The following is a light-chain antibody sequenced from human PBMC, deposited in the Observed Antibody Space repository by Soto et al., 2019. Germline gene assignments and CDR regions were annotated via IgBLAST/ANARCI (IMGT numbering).Light chain of an antibody. CDR3: QSADSSGTYVV. V-gene: IGLV3-25*02. J-gene: IGLJ2*01. CDR2: KDS. Sequence: YELTQPPSVSVSPGQTARITCSGDALPKQYAYWYKQKPGQAPVLVIYKDSERPSGIPERFSGSSSGTTVTLTISGVQAEDEADYYCQSADSSGTYVVFGGGTQLTVL. CDR1: ALPKQY.